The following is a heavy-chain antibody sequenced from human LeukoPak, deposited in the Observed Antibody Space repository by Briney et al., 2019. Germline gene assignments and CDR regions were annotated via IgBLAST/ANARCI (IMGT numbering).Heavy chain of an antibody. CDR1: GFTVITND. J-gene: IGHJ4*02. CDR2: LYSDGNT. D-gene: IGHD1-14*01. Sequence: PGRSLRLSCAASGFTVITNDMTWVRQSPGKGLEWFSVLYSDGNTKYEDSVQGRFTISRDNSKNTLYLEMNSLSPDDTAVYYCARGVEPLAANTLAYWGQGTLVTVSS. V-gene: IGHV3-53*01. CDR3: ARGVEPLAANTLAY.